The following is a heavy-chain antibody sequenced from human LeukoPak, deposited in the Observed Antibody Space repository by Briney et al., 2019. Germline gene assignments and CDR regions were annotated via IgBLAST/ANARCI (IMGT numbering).Heavy chain of an antibody. CDR3: ARNLPAARSDAFDI. D-gene: IGHD2-2*01. Sequence: GGSLRLSCAASGFTFSTSSMNWVRQATGKGLEWVSSISPSGRSIYYADSVKGRFTISRDNAKNSLYLQMNSLRAEDTAVYYCARNLPAARSDAFDIWGQGTMVTVSS. CDR1: GFTFSTSS. J-gene: IGHJ3*02. CDR2: ISPSGRSI. V-gene: IGHV3-21*01.